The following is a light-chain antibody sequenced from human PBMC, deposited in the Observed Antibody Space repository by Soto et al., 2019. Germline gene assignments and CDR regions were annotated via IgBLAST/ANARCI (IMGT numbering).Light chain of an antibody. Sequence: EIVMTQSPATLSVYPGERATLSCRASQSVGSNLAWYQQKPGQAPRLLIYGASTRATGIPARFSGSGSETEFPLTISSLQSEDFAIYFCQQYNNWPPDRTFGQGTKVEIK. CDR2: GAS. J-gene: IGKJ1*01. CDR3: QQYNNWPPDRT. CDR1: QSVGSN. V-gene: IGKV3-15*01.